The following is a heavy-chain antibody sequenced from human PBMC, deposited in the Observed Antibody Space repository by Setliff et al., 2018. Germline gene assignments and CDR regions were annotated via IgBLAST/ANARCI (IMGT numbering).Heavy chain of an antibody. CDR1: GYIFSDYG. CDR3: ARMSTSGPHYDY. CDR2: ISAHNGKT. V-gene: IGHV1-18*01. D-gene: IGHD2-8*02. Sequence: ASVKVSCKTSGYIFSDYGIAWVRQAPGQGLEWMGWISAHNGKTYYSPKLHGRVTLTTDTSTSTAYMELRSLGSDDTAVYYCARMSTSGPHYDYWGQGTLVTVSS. J-gene: IGHJ4*02.